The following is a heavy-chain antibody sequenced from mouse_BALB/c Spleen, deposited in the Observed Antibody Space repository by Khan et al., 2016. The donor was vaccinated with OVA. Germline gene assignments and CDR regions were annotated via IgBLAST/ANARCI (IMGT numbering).Heavy chain of an antibody. D-gene: IGHD2-1*01. CDR2: IWTGGST. CDR3: ARYYGNYGWYFDV. Sequence: VQLQESGPGLVAPSQSLSITCTVSGFSLTSYGVHWVRQPPGKGLEWLGVIWTGGSTNYNSALMSRLSISKDNSKSQVFLKMNSLQTDDTAMYYYARYYGNYGWYFDVWGAGTTVTVSS. V-gene: IGHV2-9*02. CDR1: GFSLTSYG. J-gene: IGHJ1*01.